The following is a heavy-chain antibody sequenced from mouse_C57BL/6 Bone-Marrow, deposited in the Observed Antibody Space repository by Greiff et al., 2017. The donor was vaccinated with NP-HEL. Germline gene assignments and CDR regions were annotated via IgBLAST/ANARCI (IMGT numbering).Heavy chain of an antibody. CDR1: GYTFTDYY. Sequence: EVQLQQSGPELVKPGASVKISCKASGYTFTDYYMNWVKQSPGKSLEWIGDINPNNGGTSYNQKFKGKATLTVDKSSSTAYMELRSLTSEDSAVYYCYCYGSSDDFDYWGQGTTLTVSS. CDR2: INPNNGGT. V-gene: IGHV1-26*01. J-gene: IGHJ2*01. D-gene: IGHD1-1*01. CDR3: YCYGSSDDFDY.